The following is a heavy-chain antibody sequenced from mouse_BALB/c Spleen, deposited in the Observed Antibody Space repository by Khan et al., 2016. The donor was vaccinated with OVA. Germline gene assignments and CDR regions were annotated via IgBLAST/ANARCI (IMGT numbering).Heavy chain of an antibody. CDR3: ARLFNWDAMDY. J-gene: IGHJ4*01. CDR2: INPGSSTK. D-gene: IGHD4-1*02. V-gene: IGHV4-2*02. CDR1: GFDFSRYW. Sequence: MQLEESGGGLVQPGGSLNLSCAASGFDFSRYWMSWARQAPGKGQEWIGEINPGSSTKNYTPSLKDKFIISRDNAKNTLYLQMSKVRSEDTALYYCARLFNWDAMDYWGQGTSVTVSS.